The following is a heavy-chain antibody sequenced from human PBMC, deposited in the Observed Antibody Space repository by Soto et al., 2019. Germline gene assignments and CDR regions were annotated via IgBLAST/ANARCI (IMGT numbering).Heavy chain of an antibody. CDR3: ARQGRTSASSDF. V-gene: IGHV5-51*01. J-gene: IGHJ4*02. D-gene: IGHD2-21*01. CDR2: MSPGNSDI. CDR1: GYTFNTYW. Sequence: GESLKISCSGFGYTFNTYWIGWVLHMPGKGLEWMGVMSPGNSDIRYSPAFQGQVSISADTSISTAYLQWSSLKTSDSGMYYCARQGRTSASSDFWGQGTLVTVSS.